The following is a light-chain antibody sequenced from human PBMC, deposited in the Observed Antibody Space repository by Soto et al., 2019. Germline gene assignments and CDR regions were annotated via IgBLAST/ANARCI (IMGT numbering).Light chain of an antibody. CDR1: QSISRW. CDR2: DAS. V-gene: IGKV1-5*01. J-gene: IGKJ1*01. CDR3: QQNNNYWKWT. Sequence: DIQMTQSPSTLSASVGDRVTITCRASQSISRWLVWYQQKPGKAPKVLIYDASILASGVPSRFSGSGSGTEFNLTIIRLHHDDFATYYCQQNNNYWKWTFGQGTKVEIK.